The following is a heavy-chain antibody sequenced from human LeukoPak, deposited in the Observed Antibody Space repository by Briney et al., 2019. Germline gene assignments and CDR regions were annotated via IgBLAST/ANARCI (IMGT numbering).Heavy chain of an antibody. V-gene: IGHV3-53*01. D-gene: IGHD5-12*01. J-gene: IGHJ3*02. CDR3: ARDGSASDAFDI. CDR2: IYSAGST. CDR1: GFTFSNYW. Sequence: GGSLRLSCAASGFTFSNYWMSWVRQAPGKGLEWVSLIYSAGSTYYADSVKGRFTISRDNSKNTLFLQMNSLRAEDTAVYYCARDGSASDAFDIWGQGTMVTVSS.